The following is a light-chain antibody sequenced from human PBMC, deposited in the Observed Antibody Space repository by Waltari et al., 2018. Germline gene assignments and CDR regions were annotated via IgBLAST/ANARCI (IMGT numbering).Light chain of an antibody. CDR1: SSNIGANFD. Sequence: QSVLTQPPSVSGAPGQRVTISCTGSSSNIGANFDVHWYQHLPGTAPRLLIYGNFNRPSGVPDRFSGSNAGTSASLAITGLQAEDEANYYCQSYDSSLSLVVFGGGTRLTVL. CDR2: GNF. CDR3: QSYDSSLSLVV. J-gene: IGLJ2*01. V-gene: IGLV1-40*01.